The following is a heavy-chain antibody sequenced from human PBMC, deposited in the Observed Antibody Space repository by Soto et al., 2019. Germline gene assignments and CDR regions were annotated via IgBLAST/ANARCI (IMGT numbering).Heavy chain of an antibody. Sequence: SETLSLTCAVYGGSFSGYCWSWIRQPPGKGLEWIGEINHSGSTNYNPSLKSRVTISVDTSKNQFSLKLSSVTAADTAAYYCARSGSYGAFDIWGQGTMVTVSS. V-gene: IGHV4-34*01. CDR2: INHSGST. CDR3: ARSGSYGAFDI. CDR1: GGSFSGYC. D-gene: IGHD1-26*01. J-gene: IGHJ3*02.